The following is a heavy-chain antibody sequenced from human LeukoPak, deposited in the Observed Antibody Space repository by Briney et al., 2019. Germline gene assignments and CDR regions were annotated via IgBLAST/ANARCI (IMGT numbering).Heavy chain of an antibody. D-gene: IGHD3-22*01. V-gene: IGHV3-33*01. CDR3: ARAAYDSSGYLTL. J-gene: IGHJ4*02. Sequence: GGSLRLSCAASGFTFSSYGMHWVRQAPGKGLEWVAVIWYDGTNKYYADSVKGRFTISRDNSKNTLFLQMNILRAEDTAVYYCARAAYDSSGYLTLWGQGTLVTVSS. CDR2: IWYDGTNK. CDR1: GFTFSSYG.